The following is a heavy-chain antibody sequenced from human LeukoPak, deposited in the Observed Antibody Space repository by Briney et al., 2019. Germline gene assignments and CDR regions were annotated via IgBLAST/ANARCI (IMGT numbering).Heavy chain of an antibody. CDR3: GRLYSSGWNGGLGEAFDI. V-gene: IGHV1-3*03. J-gene: IGHJ3*02. CDR1: GYTFTNYA. Sequence: ASVTVSCKASGYTFTNYAIHWVRQAPGQRLEWMGWITAANGYTIYSQEFQGRVTITRDTSASTAYMELSSLRSEDTAVYYCGRLYSSGWNGGLGEAFDIGGQGTVVIVSS. CDR2: ITAANGYT. D-gene: IGHD6-19*01.